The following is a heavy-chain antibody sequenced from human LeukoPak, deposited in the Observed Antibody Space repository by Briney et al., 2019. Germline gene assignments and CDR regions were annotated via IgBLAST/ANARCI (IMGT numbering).Heavy chain of an antibody. Sequence: SETLSLTCTVSGGSISSYYWSWIRQPPGKGLEWIGYIYYSGSTNYNPSLKSRVTISVDTSKNQFSLKLSSVTAADTAVYYCARDRGYYYGMDVWGQGTTVTVSS. CDR1: GGSISSYY. J-gene: IGHJ6*02. CDR3: ARDRGYYYGMDV. V-gene: IGHV4-59*01. D-gene: IGHD3-10*01. CDR2: IYYSGST.